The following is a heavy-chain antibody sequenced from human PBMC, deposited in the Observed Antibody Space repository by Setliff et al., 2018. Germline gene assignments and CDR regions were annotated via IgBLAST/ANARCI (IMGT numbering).Heavy chain of an antibody. V-gene: IGHV4-4*02. Sequence: PSETLSLTCAVSGGSISSSNWWSWVRQPPGKGLEWIGEIYHSGSTNYNPSLKSRVTISVDTSKNQFSLKLSSVTAADTAVYYCARRISYYNFWSGYYDYWGQGTLVTVSS. J-gene: IGHJ4*02. CDR1: GGSISSSNW. CDR2: IYHSGST. CDR3: ARRISYYNFWSGYYDY. D-gene: IGHD3-3*01.